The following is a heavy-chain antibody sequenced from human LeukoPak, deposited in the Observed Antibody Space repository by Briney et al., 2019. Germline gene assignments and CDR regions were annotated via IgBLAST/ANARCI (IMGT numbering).Heavy chain of an antibody. Sequence: GGSLRLSCAASGFTFSSYGMHWVRQAPGKGLEWVAVIWYDGSNKYYADSVKGRFTISRDNSKNTLYPQMNSLRAEDTAVYYCARDHYPNYYDSSGYPHAHAFDIWGQGTMVTVSS. D-gene: IGHD3-22*01. CDR1: GFTFSSYG. J-gene: IGHJ3*02. V-gene: IGHV3-33*01. CDR3: ARDHYPNYYDSSGYPHAHAFDI. CDR2: IWYDGSNK.